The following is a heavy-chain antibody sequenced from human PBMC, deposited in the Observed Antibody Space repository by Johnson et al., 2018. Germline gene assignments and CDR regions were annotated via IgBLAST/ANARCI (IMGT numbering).Heavy chain of an antibody. CDR1: GFSLSSYH. D-gene: IGHD2-15*01. CDR2: IVSSGPT. V-gene: IGHV3-53*01. CDR3: ARIVSGWYFDI. J-gene: IGHJ2*01. Sequence: GLFKPTDTLTLTXTASGFSLSSYHITWVRQAPGKGLEWIGHIVSSGPTDYATWAKGRFTIPRTSTTVDLKIASPTTEDTATYFCARIVSGWYFDIWGPGTLVTGSS.